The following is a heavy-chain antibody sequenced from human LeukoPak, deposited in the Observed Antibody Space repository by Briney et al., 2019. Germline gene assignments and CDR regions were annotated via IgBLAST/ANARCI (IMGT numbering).Heavy chain of an antibody. D-gene: IGHD6-6*01. J-gene: IGHJ6*03. CDR1: AFTFSDYS. CDR3: ARRGGSSSMDYYYHYMDV. CDR2: ISGSGMFT. Sequence: PGGSLRLSCAASAFTFSDYSMNWVRQAPGKGLEWVSSISGSGMFTYYADSVKGRFTISRDNAKNSLYLQMNILRAEDTAVYYCARRGGSSSMDYYYHYMDVWGKGTTVTVSS. V-gene: IGHV3-21*01.